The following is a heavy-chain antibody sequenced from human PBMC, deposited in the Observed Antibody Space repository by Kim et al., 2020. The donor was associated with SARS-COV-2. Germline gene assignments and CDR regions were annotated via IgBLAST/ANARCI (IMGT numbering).Heavy chain of an antibody. J-gene: IGHJ4*02. Sequence: GGSLRLSCAASGFTFSDFAMTWVRQAPGKGLEWVSGISSSGDSTYYADSVKGRFTISRDNSKNTLYLQMNSLRAEDTAVYYCANRLRVEGCPFDYWGQGT. D-gene: IGHD2-15*01. CDR2: ISSSGDST. CDR3: ANRLRVEGCPFDY. CDR1: GFTFSDFA. V-gene: IGHV3-23*01.